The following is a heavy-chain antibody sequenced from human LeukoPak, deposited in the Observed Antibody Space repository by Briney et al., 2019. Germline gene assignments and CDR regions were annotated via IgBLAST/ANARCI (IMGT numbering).Heavy chain of an antibody. J-gene: IGHJ4*02. CDR3: ARDLGSSFDY. V-gene: IGHV4-59*01. D-gene: IGHD2/OR15-2a*01. CDR1: GGSLSSYY. Sequence: SETLSLTCTVSGGSLSSYYSSWIRHPPGKGLEWVGYIYYIGSTNYNPSLKSRVTISVDTSKNQFSLKLSSVTAADTAVYYCARDLGSSFDYWGQGTLVTVSS. CDR2: IYYIGST.